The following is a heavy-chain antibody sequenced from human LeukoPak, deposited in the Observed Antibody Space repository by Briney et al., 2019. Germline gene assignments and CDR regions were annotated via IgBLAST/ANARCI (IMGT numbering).Heavy chain of an antibody. J-gene: IGHJ4*02. CDR2: ITWNSGNI. V-gene: IGHV3-9*01. Sequence: GGSLRLSCAASRFTFDDYAMHWVRQAPGKGLEWVSGITWNSGNIGYADSVKGRFTISRDNAKNSLSLQMKSLRAEDTALYYCARSRGYYSYFDYWGQGTLVTVSS. CDR3: ARSRGYYSYFDY. CDR1: RFTFDDYA. D-gene: IGHD3-22*01.